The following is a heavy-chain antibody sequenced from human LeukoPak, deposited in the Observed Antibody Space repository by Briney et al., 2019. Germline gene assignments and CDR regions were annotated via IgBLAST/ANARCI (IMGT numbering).Heavy chain of an antibody. CDR2: ISYDGSNK. Sequence: GGSLRLSCADSGFTFSSYAMHWVRQAPGKGLEWVAVISYDGSNKYYADSVKGRFTISRDNSKNTLYLQMNSLRAEDTAVYYCARDGGRGGVVVMYPGYWGQGTLVTVSS. J-gene: IGHJ4*02. D-gene: IGHD3-22*01. V-gene: IGHV3-30-3*01. CDR1: GFTFSSYA. CDR3: ARDGGRGGVVVMYPGY.